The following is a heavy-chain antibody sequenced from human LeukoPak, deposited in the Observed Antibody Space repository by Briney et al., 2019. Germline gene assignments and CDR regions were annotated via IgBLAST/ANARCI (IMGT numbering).Heavy chain of an antibody. D-gene: IGHD6-13*01. CDR2: IYYSGSP. J-gene: IGHJ3*01. CDR3: ARVRYSSTWYAAFDF. CDR1: GDSISGYY. V-gene: IGHV4-59*08. Sequence: SETLSLTCTVSGDSISGYYWSWLRQPPGKGLECIGYIYYSGSPNYSPSLKSRVTISVDTSRNQFSLKLTSVTAADSAVYYCARVRYSSTWYAAFDFWGQGTRVTVSS.